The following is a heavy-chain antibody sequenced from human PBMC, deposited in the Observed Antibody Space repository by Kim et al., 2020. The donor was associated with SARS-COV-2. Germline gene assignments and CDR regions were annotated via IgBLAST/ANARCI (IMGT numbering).Heavy chain of an antibody. CDR2: IYYSGST. D-gene: IGHD6-19*01. V-gene: IGHV4-39*01. Sequence: SETLSLTCTVSGGSISSSSYYWGWIRQPPGKGLEWIGSIYYSGSTYYNPSLKSRVTISVDTSKNQFSLKLSSVTAADTAVYYCASQNYSSGWFAWRPFGYWGQGTLVTVSS. J-gene: IGHJ4*02. CDR3: ASQNYSSGWFAWRPFGY. CDR1: GGSISSSSYY.